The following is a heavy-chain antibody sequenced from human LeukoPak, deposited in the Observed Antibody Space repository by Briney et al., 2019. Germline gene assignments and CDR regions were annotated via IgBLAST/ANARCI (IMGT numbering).Heavy chain of an antibody. J-gene: IGHJ4*02. CDR1: GYTFTDYY. V-gene: IGHV1-2*02. CDR2: INPNSGGT. D-gene: IGHD3-3*01. Sequence: ASVKVSCKASGYTFTDYYMHWVRQAPGQGLEWMGWINPNSGGTNNAQKFQGRVTMTRDTSVSTAYMELSGLRSDDTAVYYCARASITIFGVVSPLDYWGQGTLVTVSS. CDR3: ARASITIFGVVSPLDY.